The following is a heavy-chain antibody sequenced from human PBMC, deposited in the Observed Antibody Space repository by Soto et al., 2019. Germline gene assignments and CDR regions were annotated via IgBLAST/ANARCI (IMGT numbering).Heavy chain of an antibody. CDR3: ARVIPPRNYDILTGYPTCDY. J-gene: IGHJ4*02. Sequence: GGSLRLSCAASGFTFSSYSMNWVRQAPGKGLEWVSSISSSSSYIYYADSVKGRFTISRDNAKNSLYLQMNSLRAEDTAVYYCARVIPPRNYDILTGYPTCDYWGQGTLVTVS. D-gene: IGHD3-9*01. V-gene: IGHV3-21*01. CDR2: ISSSSSYI. CDR1: GFTFSSYS.